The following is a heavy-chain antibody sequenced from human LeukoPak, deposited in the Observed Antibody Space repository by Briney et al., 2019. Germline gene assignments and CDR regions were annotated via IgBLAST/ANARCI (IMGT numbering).Heavy chain of an antibody. CDR1: GFTFDEYA. Sequence: PGGSLRLSCAASGFTFDEYAMHGVRQAPRKGLEWVSLISGDGGSTYYADSVKGRFTISRDNSKNSLYLQMNSLRTEDTALYYCAKDRGYGSGSLFDYWGQGTLVTVSS. CDR2: ISGDGGST. CDR3: AKDRGYGSGSLFDY. D-gene: IGHD3-10*01. V-gene: IGHV3-43*02. J-gene: IGHJ4*02.